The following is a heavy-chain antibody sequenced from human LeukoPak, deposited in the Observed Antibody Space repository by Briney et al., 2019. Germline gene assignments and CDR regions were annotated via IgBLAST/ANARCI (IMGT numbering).Heavy chain of an antibody. V-gene: IGHV3-23*01. CDR1: GFTFSSYA. J-gene: IGHJ4*02. Sequence: PGGSLRLSCAASGFTFSSYAMSWVRQAPGKGLEWVSAISGSGGSTYYADSVKGRFTISRDNSKNTLYLQMNSLRAEDTAVYYCAKIAHSAMIVVVITDMYYFDYWGQGTLVTVSS. D-gene: IGHD3-22*01. CDR2: ISGSGGST. CDR3: AKIAHSAMIVVVITDMYYFDY.